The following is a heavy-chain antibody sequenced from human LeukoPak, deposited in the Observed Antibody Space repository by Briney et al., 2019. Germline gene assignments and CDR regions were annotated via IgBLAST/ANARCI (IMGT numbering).Heavy chain of an antibody. V-gene: IGHV4-34*01. D-gene: IGHD6-13*01. J-gene: IGHJ6*02. CDR1: GGSFSGYY. CDR2: INHRGGT. Sequence: PSETLSLTCGVYGGSFSGYYWNWIRQPPGMGLEWIGEINHRGGTGYNPSLKSRVTMSVDTSKNVFSLKLTSVTAADTAVYYCARGPRSARSWLYYYYGMDVWGQGTTVTVSS. CDR3: ARGPRSARSWLYYYYGMDV.